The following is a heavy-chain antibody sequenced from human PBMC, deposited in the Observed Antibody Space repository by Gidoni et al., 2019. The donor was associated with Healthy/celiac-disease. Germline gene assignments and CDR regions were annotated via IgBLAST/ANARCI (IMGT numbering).Heavy chain of an antibody. J-gene: IGHJ5*02. D-gene: IGHD4-17*01. CDR3: TITVTTVRWFDP. Sequence: EVQLVESGGGLVKRGRSLRLSCTAAGFNFGDYALSWFRQAPGKGLEWVGFIRSKAYGGTTEYAASVKGRFTISRDDSKSIAYLQMNSLKTEDTAVFYCTITVTTVRWFDPWGQGTLVTVSS. CDR2: IRSKAYGGTT. CDR1: GFNFGDYA. V-gene: IGHV3-49*05.